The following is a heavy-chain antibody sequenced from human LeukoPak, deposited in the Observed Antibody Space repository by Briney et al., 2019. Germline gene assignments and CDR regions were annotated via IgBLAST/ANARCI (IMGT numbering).Heavy chain of an antibody. CDR2: ISSSSSYI. D-gene: IGHD4-17*01. J-gene: IGHJ4*02. V-gene: IGHV3-21*01. Sequence: GGSLRLSCAASGFTFSSYEMNWVRQAPGKGLEWVSSISSSSSYIYYADSVKGRFTISRDNAKNSLYLQMNSLRAEDTAVYYCASAGLTVTTDTFDYWGQGTLVTVSS. CDR1: GFTFSSYE. CDR3: ASAGLTVTTDTFDY.